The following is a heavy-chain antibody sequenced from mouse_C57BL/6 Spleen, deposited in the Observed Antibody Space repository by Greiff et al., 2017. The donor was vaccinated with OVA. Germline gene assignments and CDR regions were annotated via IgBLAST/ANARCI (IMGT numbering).Heavy chain of an antibody. J-gene: IGHJ1*03. Sequence: QVQLQQSGAELVKPGASVKISCKASGYAFSSYWMNWVKQRPGKGLEWIGQIYPGDGDTNYNGKFKGKATLTADKSSSTAYMQLSSLTSEDSAVYFCARTNPGLGWEGYFDVWGTGTTVTVSS. CDR2: IYPGDGDT. V-gene: IGHV1-80*01. CDR3: ARTNPGLGWEGYFDV. CDR1: GYAFSSYW. D-gene: IGHD3-3*01.